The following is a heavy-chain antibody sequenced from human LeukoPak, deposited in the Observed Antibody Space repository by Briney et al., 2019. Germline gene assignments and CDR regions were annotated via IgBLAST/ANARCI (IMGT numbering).Heavy chain of an antibody. V-gene: IGHV1-2*02. D-gene: IGHD3-22*01. CDR1: VYTFTGYY. CDR3: ARGGYYDSSGYYYFDY. J-gene: IGHJ4*02. CDR2: INPNSGGT. Sequence: GASVNVSCKASVYTFTGYYMHWVRQAPGQGLEWMGWINPNSGGTNYAQKFQGRVTMTRDTSISTAYMELSRLRSDDTAVYYCARGGYYDSSGYYYFDYWGQGTLVTVSS.